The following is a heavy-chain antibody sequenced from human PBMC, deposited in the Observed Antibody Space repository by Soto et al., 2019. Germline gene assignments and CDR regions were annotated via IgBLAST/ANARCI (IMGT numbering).Heavy chain of an antibody. J-gene: IGHJ6*02. CDR2: IYPGDSDT. CDR3: ARHGDTAMVTGGYYYYGMDV. D-gene: IGHD5-18*01. CDR1: GYSFTSYW. Sequence: PGESLKISCKGSGYSFTSYWIGWVRQMPGKGLEWMGIIYPGDSDTRYSPSFQGQVTISADKSISTAYLQWSSLKASDTAMYYCARHGDTAMVTGGYYYYGMDVWGQGTTVTVSS. V-gene: IGHV5-51*01.